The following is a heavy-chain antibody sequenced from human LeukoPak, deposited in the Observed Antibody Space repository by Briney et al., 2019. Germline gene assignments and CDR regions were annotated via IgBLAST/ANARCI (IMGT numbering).Heavy chain of an antibody. Sequence: GATAKISCKASGYTFTDYYMHWVQQAPGKGLEWMGRVDPEDGETIYAEKFQGRVTITADTSTDTAYMELRSLRSDDTAVYYCARDPPIPYDFWSGYQVPDDAFDIWGQGTMVTVSS. CDR3: ARDPPIPYDFWSGYQVPDDAFDI. J-gene: IGHJ3*02. V-gene: IGHV1-69-2*01. D-gene: IGHD3-3*01. CDR2: VDPEDGET. CDR1: GYTFTDYY.